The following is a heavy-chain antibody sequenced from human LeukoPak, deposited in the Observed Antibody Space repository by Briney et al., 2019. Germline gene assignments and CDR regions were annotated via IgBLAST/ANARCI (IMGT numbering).Heavy chain of an antibody. J-gene: IGHJ4*02. CDR3: AKSYNGYESKPDY. V-gene: IGHV1-2*06. Sequence: ASVKVSCKASGYTFTGYYMHWVRQAPGQGLEWMGRINPNSGGTNYAQKFQDRVTMTRDTSISTTYMELSRLRSDDTAVYYCAKSYNGYESKPDYWGQGTLVTVSS. D-gene: IGHD5-12*01. CDR1: GYTFTGYY. CDR2: INPNSGGT.